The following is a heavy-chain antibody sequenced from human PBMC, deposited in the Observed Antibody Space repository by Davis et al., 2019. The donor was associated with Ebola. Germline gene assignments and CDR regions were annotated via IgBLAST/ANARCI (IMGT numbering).Heavy chain of an antibody. CDR3: ARQIVTNSWYSFYFDY. CDR1: ADSINSGDYF. J-gene: IGHJ4*02. D-gene: IGHD3-16*02. V-gene: IGHV4-30-4*01. CDR2: ISYSGPT. Sequence: SETLSLTCTVSADSINSGDYFWSWIRQPPGKGLEWIGYISYSGPTYYNPSLNSRLTISIDTSKKQFSLKLTSVTAADTAVYYCARQIVTNSWYSFYFDYWGPGTLVNVSS.